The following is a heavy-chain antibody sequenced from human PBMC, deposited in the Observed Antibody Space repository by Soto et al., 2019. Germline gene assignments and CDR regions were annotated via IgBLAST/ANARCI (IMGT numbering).Heavy chain of an antibody. Sequence: QVQLVQSGAEVKKPGSSVKVSCKASGGTFSSYAISWVRQAPGQGLEWMGGIIPIFGTANYAQKFQGRVTITADESTSTAYMELSSLRSEDTAVYYCARGRLELTATCSDWYYYYGMDVWGQGTTVTVSS. V-gene: IGHV1-69*12. CDR1: GGTFSSYA. CDR2: IIPIFGTA. CDR3: ARGRLELTATCSDWYYYYGMDV. D-gene: IGHD1-7*01. J-gene: IGHJ6*02.